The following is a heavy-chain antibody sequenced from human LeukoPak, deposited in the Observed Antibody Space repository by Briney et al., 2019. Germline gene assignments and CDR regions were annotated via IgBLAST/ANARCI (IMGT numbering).Heavy chain of an antibody. Sequence: KPSETLSLTCTVSGGSISSYYWSWIRQPAGKGLEWIGRIYTSGSTDYNPSLKSRVTMSVDTSKNQFSLKLSSVTAADTAVYYCASTYYDFWSGYSYLDYWGPGTLVTVSS. D-gene: IGHD3-3*01. V-gene: IGHV4-4*07. CDR1: GGSISSYY. CDR2: IYTSGST. J-gene: IGHJ4*02. CDR3: ASTYYDFWSGYSYLDY.